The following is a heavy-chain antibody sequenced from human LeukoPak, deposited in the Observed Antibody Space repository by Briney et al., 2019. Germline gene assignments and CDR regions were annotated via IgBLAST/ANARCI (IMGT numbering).Heavy chain of an antibody. CDR3: AKSPRNRIFGVVIPSYYGMDV. J-gene: IGHJ6*02. V-gene: IGHV3-30-3*02. Sequence: GGSLRLSCAASGFTFSSYAMHWVRQAPGKGLEWVAVISYDGSNKYYADSVKGRFTISRDNSKNTLYLQMNSLRAEDTAVYYCAKSPRNRIFGVVIPSYYGMDVWGQGTTVTVSS. CDR1: GFTFSSYA. D-gene: IGHD3-3*01. CDR2: ISYDGSNK.